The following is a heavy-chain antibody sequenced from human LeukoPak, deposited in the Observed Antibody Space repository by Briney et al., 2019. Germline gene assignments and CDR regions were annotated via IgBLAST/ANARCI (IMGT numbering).Heavy chain of an antibody. CDR1: GFTFSSYA. D-gene: IGHD2-2*01. CDR3: AKELSPSSSTTTYYYGMDV. V-gene: IGHV3-30*04. J-gene: IGHJ6*02. Sequence: GRSLRLSCAASGFTFSSYAMHWVRQAPGKGLEWVAVISYDGSNKYYADSVKGRFTISRDNSKNTLYLQMNSLRAEDTAVYYCAKELSPSSSTTTYYYGMDVWGQGTTVTVSS. CDR2: ISYDGSNK.